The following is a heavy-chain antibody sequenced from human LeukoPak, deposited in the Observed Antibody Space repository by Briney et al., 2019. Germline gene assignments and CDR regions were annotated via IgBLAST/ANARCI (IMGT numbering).Heavy chain of an antibody. V-gene: IGHV1-8*02. CDR3: AREGAYSGSYPIDY. CDR1: HYTFTSYG. D-gene: IGHD1-26*01. CDR2: ISAYNGNT. J-gene: IGHJ4*02. Sequence: ASVKVSCKASHYTFTSYGISWVRQAPGQGLEWMGWISAYNGNTGYAQKFQGRVTMTRNTSISTAYMELSSLRSEDTAAYYCAREGAYSGSYPIDYWGQGTLVTVSS.